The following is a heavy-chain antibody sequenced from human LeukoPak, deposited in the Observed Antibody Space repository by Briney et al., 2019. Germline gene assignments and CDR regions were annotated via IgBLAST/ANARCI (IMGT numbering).Heavy chain of an antibody. CDR3: AKDTLLDHGSGSLNWFDP. D-gene: IGHD3-10*01. CDR1: GFTFSSYA. CDR2: ISGSGGST. V-gene: IGHV3-23*01. Sequence: GGSLRLSCAASGFTFSSYAMSWVRQAPGKGLEWVSAISGSGGSTYYADSVKGRFTISRDNSKNTLYLQMNSLRAEDTAVYYCAKDTLLDHGSGSLNWFDPWGQGTLVTVSS. J-gene: IGHJ5*02.